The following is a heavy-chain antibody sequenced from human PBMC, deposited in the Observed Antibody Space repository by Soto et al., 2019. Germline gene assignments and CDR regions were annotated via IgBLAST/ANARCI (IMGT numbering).Heavy chain of an antibody. CDR1: GYTFTTND. D-gene: IGHD2-2*01. CDR3: ARGGPAAGFDL. Sequence: QVQLVQSGAEVKKPGASVKVSCEASGYTFTTNDIDWVRQASGQGLEWMGWMKPSTGDSGYAQDFQGRITMTRDTATSTAYMELSSLRSEDMAVYYCARGGPAAGFDLWGQGTLVTVSS. J-gene: IGHJ4*02. V-gene: IGHV1-8*01. CDR2: MKPSTGDS.